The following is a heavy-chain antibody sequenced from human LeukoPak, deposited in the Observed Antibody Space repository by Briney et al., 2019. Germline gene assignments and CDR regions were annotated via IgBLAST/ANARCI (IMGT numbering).Heavy chain of an antibody. CDR2: IKQDGSEI. CDR1: GFTFSTYW. J-gene: IGHJ5*02. D-gene: IGHD3-10*01. CDR3: ARDKSGSRS. Sequence: PGGSLRLSCAASGFTFSTYWMTWLRQAPGKGLQWVVSIKQDGSEIYYVDSVKGRFTVSRDNAKNSLYLHMNSLRAEDTAVYYCARDKSGSRSWGQGTLVTVSS. V-gene: IGHV3-7*01.